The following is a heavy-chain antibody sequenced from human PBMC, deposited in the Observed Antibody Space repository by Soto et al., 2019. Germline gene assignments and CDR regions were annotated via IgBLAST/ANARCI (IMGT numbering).Heavy chain of an antibody. D-gene: IGHD1-1*01. CDR1: GYTFTSYG. V-gene: IGHV1-18*01. CDR2: ISAYNGNT. J-gene: IGHJ3*02. CDR3: ARHPGTTPVDAFDI. Sequence: ASVKVSCKASGYTFTSYGISWVRQAPGQGLEWMGWISAYNGNTNYAQKLQGRVTMTTDPSTSTAYMELRSLRSDDTAVYYCARHPGTTPVDAFDIWGQGTMVTVSS.